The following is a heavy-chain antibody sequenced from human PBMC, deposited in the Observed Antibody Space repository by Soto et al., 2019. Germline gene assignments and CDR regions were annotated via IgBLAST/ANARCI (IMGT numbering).Heavy chain of an antibody. J-gene: IGHJ6*02. CDR3: ATAQQLVRFVYYYGMDV. V-gene: IGHV3-11*01. D-gene: IGHD6-13*01. Sequence: QVQLVESGGGLVKPGGSLRLSCAASGFTFSDYYMSWIRQAPGKGLEWVSYISSSGSTIYYADSVKGRFTISRDNAKNXXYLQMNSLRAEDTAVYYCATAQQLVRFVYYYGMDVWGQGTTVTVSS. CDR1: GFTFSDYY. CDR2: ISSSGSTI.